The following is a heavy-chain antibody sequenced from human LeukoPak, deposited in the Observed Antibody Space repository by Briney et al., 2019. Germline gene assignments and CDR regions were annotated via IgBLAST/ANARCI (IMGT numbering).Heavy chain of an antibody. D-gene: IGHD6-19*01. CDR1: GGSFSGYY. CDR2: INHSGST. J-gene: IGHJ5*02. V-gene: IGHV4-34*01. CDR3: ARARRGGWSLRANRLDP. Sequence: SETLSLTCAVYGGSFSGYYWSWIRQPPGKGLEWIGEINHSGSTNYNPSLKSRVTISVDTSKNQFSLKLRPVTAAHTHVYYCARARRGGWSLRANRLDPRGQGTLVTVSS.